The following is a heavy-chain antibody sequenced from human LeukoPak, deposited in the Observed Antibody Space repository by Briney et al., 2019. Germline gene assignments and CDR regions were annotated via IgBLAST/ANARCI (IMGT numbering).Heavy chain of an antibody. D-gene: IGHD6-19*01. V-gene: IGHV3-30*18. J-gene: IGHJ6*02. CDR1: GFPFSGYG. CDR3: AKATVAGTSYGALDV. CDR2: VPKEGSNE. Sequence: GGSLRLSCIASGFPFSGYGMRWVRQAPGKGLEWLAVVPKEGSNEWYADSVKGRFTISRDNSRNTLYLEMNSLRPEDTAVYYCAKATVAGTSYGALDVWGQGTTVTVSS.